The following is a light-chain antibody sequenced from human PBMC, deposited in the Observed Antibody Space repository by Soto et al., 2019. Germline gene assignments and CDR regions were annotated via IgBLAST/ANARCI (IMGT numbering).Light chain of an antibody. CDR3: QQQDNLMCT. V-gene: IGKV3-15*01. CDR2: DAS. CDR1: QSVTRN. Sequence: EILMSQSPVTLSVSKGERATLSCGASQSVTRNFDWYQQKNGKAPRLLIYDASTRATGIPARFSGSGSGTDLTITIIRLEDEDFEGYYCQQQDNLMCTFGHGTKVDI. J-gene: IGKJ1*01.